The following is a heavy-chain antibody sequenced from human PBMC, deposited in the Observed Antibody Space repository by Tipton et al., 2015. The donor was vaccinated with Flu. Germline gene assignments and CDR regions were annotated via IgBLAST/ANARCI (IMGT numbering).Heavy chain of an antibody. Sequence: GSLRLSCATSGFTFSDYWMTWVRQAPGMGLEWVANINRDGSEKYYLDSVKGRFNISRDDAKSLVHLQMNSLRVEDSAVYYCVRDALKFHFWGQGTTVTVSS. CDR1: GFTFSDYW. D-gene: IGHD3-16*01. V-gene: IGHV3-7*01. CDR2: INRDGSEK. CDR3: VRDALKFHF. J-gene: IGHJ6*02.